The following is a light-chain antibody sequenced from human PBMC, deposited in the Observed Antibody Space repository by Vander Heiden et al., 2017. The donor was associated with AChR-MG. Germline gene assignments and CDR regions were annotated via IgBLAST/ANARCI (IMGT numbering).Light chain of an antibody. CDR3: QSYDSSHVV. CDR1: SSNIGAGYD. Sequence: QSVLTQPPSVSGAPGQRVTIPCTGSSSNIGAGYDVHWYQQLPGTAPKLLIDGNSNRPSGVPDRFSGSKSGTSASLAITGLQAEDEADYYCQSYDSSHVVFGGGTKLTVL. V-gene: IGLV1-40*01. J-gene: IGLJ2*01. CDR2: GNS.